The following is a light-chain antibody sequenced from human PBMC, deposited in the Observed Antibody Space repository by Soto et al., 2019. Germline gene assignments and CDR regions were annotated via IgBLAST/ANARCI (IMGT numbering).Light chain of an antibody. CDR1: QSVSRSY. V-gene: IGKV3D-20*01. Sequence: IVLAQSPATLSLSPGDRATLSCGASQSVSRSYLAWYQQKPGLAPRLIIYDASTRATGIPDRFSGSGSGTDLTLTISSMETEDFAVYYCEQFRSYPLTVGGGTKGDIK. CDR2: DAS. CDR3: EQFRSYPLT. J-gene: IGKJ4*01.